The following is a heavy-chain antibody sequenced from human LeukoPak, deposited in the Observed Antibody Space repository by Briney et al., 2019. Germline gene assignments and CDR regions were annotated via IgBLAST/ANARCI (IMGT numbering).Heavy chain of an antibody. CDR1: GFTFSSYA. J-gene: IGHJ3*02. V-gene: IGHV3-23*01. D-gene: IGHD6-19*01. CDR2: ISGSGGST. CDR3: AKDRVAGTGGGDDAFDI. Sequence: GESLRLSCAASGFTFSSYAMSWVRQAPGKGLEWVSAISGSGGSTYYADSVKGRFSISRDNPKNTLYLQLNSLRGEDTAVYYCAKDRVAGTGGGDDAFDIWGQGTMVTVSS.